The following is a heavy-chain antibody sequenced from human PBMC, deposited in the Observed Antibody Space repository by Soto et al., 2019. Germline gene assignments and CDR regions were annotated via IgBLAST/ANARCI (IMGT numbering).Heavy chain of an antibody. V-gene: IGHV3-53*01. CDR3: TRDQSIVGATGGAYFYYGMDV. CDR2: LFSGGST. D-gene: IGHD1-26*01. CDR1: GVSVSSNY. J-gene: IGHJ6*02. Sequence: GSLRLSCEVAGVSVSSNYVSWVRQAPGKGLEWVSVLFSGGSTYYADSVQGRFTTSRDTSKSTVYLQMHSLTAEDTAVYYCTRDQSIVGATGGAYFYYGMDVWGQGTTVTVSS.